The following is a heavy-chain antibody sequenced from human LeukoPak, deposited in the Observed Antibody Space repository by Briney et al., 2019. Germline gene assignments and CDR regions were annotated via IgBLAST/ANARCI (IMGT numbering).Heavy chain of an antibody. CDR1: GFNFSNYE. V-gene: IGHV3-48*03. J-gene: IGHJ4*02. D-gene: IGHD3-16*01. CDR2: MSRGGITI. Sequence: GGSLRLSCAASGFNFSNYEMNWIRQAPGRGLEWISAMSRGGITIYYADSVKGRFTISRDDARSAVFLQMTSLRPDDTAIYYCARERAGDLGGGEVFGAAPYDYWGQGTLVTVSS. CDR3: ARERAGDLGGGEVFGAAPYDY.